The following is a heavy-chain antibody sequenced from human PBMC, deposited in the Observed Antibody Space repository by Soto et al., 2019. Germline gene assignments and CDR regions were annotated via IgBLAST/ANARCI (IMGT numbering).Heavy chain of an antibody. Sequence: EVQLVESGGGLVQPGRSLRLSCAASGFTLRDSAMHWVRQVTGGGLEWVSGIYASGRVGYVDSVKGRFTISRDVAKNSLYLQMDSLTTEDTDLYYCVKDILAGGADVWGQGTTVTVSS. D-gene: IGHD3-10*01. CDR3: VKDILAGGADV. CDR2: IYASGRV. J-gene: IGHJ6*02. V-gene: IGHV3-9*01. CDR1: GFTLRDSA.